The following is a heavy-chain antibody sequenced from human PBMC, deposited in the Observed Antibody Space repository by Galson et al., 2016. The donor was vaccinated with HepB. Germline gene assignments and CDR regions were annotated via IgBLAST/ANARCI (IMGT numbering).Heavy chain of an antibody. V-gene: IGHV1-46*01. D-gene: IGHD1-26*01. CDR3: AREAGATSFDY. Sequence: SVKVSCKASGYTFTSYYMHWVRQAPGQGPEWMGIINPSISDTSYAQKFQGRVTMTRDTSTSTLYMELSSLRSDDTAVYYCAREAGATSFDYWGQGTLVIVSS. J-gene: IGHJ4*02. CDR2: INPSISDT. CDR1: GYTFTSYY.